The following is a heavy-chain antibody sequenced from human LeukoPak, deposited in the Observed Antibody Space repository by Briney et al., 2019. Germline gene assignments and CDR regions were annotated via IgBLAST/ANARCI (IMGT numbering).Heavy chain of an antibody. CDR1: GDSIRRSNW. CDR3: AHMEVGAYYLDY. V-gene: IGHV3-23*01. D-gene: IGHD1-26*01. J-gene: IGHJ4*02. Sequence: ETLSLTCAVSGDSIRRSNWWSWVRQAPGKGLEWVSSISGSGDSTYYTDSVKGRFTISRDNSKNTLYLQMNSLRAEDTAVYFCAHMEVGAYYLDYWGQGTLVTVAS. CDR2: ISGSGDST.